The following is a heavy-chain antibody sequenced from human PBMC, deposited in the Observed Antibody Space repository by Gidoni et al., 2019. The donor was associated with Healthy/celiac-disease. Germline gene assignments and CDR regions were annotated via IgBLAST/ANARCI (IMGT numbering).Heavy chain of an antibody. V-gene: IGHV1-69*06. CDR1: GGTFSSYA. J-gene: IGHJ6*03. CDR3: AREGAGVPAAIGPKYYYYYMDV. D-gene: IGHD2-2*01. CDR2: IIPIFGTA. Sequence: QVQLVQPGAEVKTPGSSVKVSCKASGGTFSSYAISWVRQAPGQGLEWMGGIIPIFGTANYAQKFQGRVTITADKSTSTAYMELSSLRSEDTAVYYCAREGAGVPAAIGPKYYYYYMDVWCKGTTVTVSS.